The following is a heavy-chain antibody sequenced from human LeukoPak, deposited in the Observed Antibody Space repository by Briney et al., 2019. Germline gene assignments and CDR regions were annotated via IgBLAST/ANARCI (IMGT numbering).Heavy chain of an antibody. V-gene: IGHV4-59*01. Sequence: SETLSLTCTVSGGSISSYYWSWIRQPPGKGLEWIGYIYYSGSTNYNPSLKSRVTISVDTSKNQFSLKLSSVTAADTAVYYCAGGGGYYDSSGLVNIFDYWGQGTLVTVSS. CDR2: IYYSGST. J-gene: IGHJ4*02. CDR1: GGSISSYY. CDR3: AGGGGYYDSSGLVNIFDY. D-gene: IGHD3-22*01.